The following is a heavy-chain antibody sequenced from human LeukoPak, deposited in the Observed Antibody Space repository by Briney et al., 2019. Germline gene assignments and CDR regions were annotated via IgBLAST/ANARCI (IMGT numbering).Heavy chain of an antibody. D-gene: IGHD5-12*01. CDR3: AVLPRYSGYDIPPFDP. CDR1: GFTFSSYA. CDR2: ISGSGGST. V-gene: IGHV3-23*01. Sequence: GGSLRLSCAASGFTFSSYAMSWVRQAPGKGLEWVSAISGSGGSTYYADSVKGRFTISRDNSKNTLYLQMNSLRAEDTAVYYCAVLPRYSGYDIPPFDPWGQGTLVTVSS. J-gene: IGHJ5*02.